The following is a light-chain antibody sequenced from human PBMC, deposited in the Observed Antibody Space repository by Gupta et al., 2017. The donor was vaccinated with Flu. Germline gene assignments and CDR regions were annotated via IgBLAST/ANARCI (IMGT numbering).Light chain of an antibody. CDR1: QSVGSS. J-gene: IGKJ1*01. V-gene: IGKV3-11*01. CDR2: DSS. CDR3: QQRGTGRT. Sequence: GKTAPSACWASQSVGSSLGWYQHTPRQAPRLLIYDSSSRATVIPARFSGRGSGTDFPLTISRLDPEDFAIYYCQQRGTGRTFGQGTEVEI.